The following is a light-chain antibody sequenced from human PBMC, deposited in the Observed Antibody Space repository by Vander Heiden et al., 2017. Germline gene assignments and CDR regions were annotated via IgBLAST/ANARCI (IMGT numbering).Light chain of an antibody. CDR2: DNN. CDR1: SSNIGNNY. CDR3: GTWDSSLSVV. Sequence: QSELKQPDPVTAAAEQKVTISCSGSSSNIGNNYVSWYQQLPGTAPKLLIYDNNKRPSGIPDRFSGSKSGTSATLSITGLQTGDEADYYCGTWDSSLSVVFGGGTKLTVL. J-gene: IGLJ2*01. V-gene: IGLV1-51*01.